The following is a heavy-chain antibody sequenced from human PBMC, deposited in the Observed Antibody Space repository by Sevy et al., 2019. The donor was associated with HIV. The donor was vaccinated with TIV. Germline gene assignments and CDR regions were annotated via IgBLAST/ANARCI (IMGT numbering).Heavy chain of an antibody. D-gene: IGHD1-7*01. CDR2: IKQDAGQK. Sequence: GESLKISCAASGFTFSKYWMGWVRQAPGKGLEWVANIKQDAGQKYYVDSGKGRFTIARDNAKNSRYLQMNSLRAEDTAVYFCARDDGNYYFHYWGQGTLVTVSS. V-gene: IGHV3-7*01. CDR1: GFTFSKYW. J-gene: IGHJ4*02. CDR3: ARDDGNYYFHY.